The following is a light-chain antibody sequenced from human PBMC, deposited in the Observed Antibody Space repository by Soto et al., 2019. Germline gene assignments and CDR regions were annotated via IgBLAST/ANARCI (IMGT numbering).Light chain of an antibody. V-gene: IGKV3-20*01. CDR3: HQFGSSPPAFT. Sequence: ESMLTQSPGTLSLSPGERATLSCRASQSVSTRYLAWYQQKPGQAPRLLIYGASIRATGITDRFSGSGSGTDFTLTISRLEPEDFAVYYCHQFGSSPPAFTFGQGTKLAI. CDR2: GAS. J-gene: IGKJ2*01. CDR1: QSVSTRY.